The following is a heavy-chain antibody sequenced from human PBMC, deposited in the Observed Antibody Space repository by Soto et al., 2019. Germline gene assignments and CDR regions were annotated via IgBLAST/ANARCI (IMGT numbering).Heavy chain of an antibody. CDR1: GGSISSSSYY. D-gene: IGHD1-26*01. CDR3: AWRSGGYGFDY. J-gene: IGHJ4*02. CDR2: IYYSGNT. V-gene: IGHV4-39*01. Sequence: QLQLQESGPGLVKPSETLSLTCTVSGGSISSSSYYWGWIRQPPGKGREWIGSIYYSGNTYYNPSLKSRVNLSVVTSKTQFSLKLSSVTAAERAVYYCAWRSGGYGFDYWGQGTLVTVSS.